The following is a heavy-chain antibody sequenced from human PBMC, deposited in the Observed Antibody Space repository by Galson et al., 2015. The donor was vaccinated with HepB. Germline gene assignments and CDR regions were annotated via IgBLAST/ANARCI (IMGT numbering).Heavy chain of an antibody. Sequence: SLRLSCAASGFTFSSYAMSWVRQAPGKGLEWVSAISGSGGSTYYADSVKGRFTISRDNSENTLYLQMNSLRAEDTAVYYCANWSGGETGNYWGQGTLVTVSS. CDR2: ISGSGGST. CDR1: GFTFSSYA. D-gene: IGHD3-3*01. J-gene: IGHJ4*02. V-gene: IGHV3-23*01. CDR3: ANWSGGETGNY.